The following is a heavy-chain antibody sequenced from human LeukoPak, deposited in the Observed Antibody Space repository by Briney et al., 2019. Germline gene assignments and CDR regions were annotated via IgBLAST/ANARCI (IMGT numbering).Heavy chain of an antibody. CDR2: IYPSDSDT. V-gene: IGHV5-51*01. D-gene: IGHD2-8*01. Sequence: KIGXSLEISCQGSGFIFSTYWIAWVRQLPGKGLEWMGIIYPSDSDTRYSPSFQGQVTISADKSISTAYLQWSSLKASDTAMYYCARSPNHNWFDPWGQGTLVTVSS. CDR3: ARSPNHNWFDP. CDR1: GFIFSTYW. J-gene: IGHJ5*02.